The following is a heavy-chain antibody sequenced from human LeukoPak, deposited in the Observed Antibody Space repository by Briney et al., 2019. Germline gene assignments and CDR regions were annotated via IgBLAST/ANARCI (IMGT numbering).Heavy chain of an antibody. V-gene: IGHV3-33*01. CDR3: ARDMASRRVDV. CDR1: GFTFRNHG. D-gene: IGHD6-6*01. CDR2: IWYDGSNK. J-gene: IGHJ5*02. Sequence: GGSLRLSCAASGFTFRNHGMHWVRQVPGKGLEWVAVIWYDGSNKYYADSVKGRFTISRDNSKNTLDLQMNSLRAEDTAVYYCARDMASRRVDVWGQGSLVTVSS.